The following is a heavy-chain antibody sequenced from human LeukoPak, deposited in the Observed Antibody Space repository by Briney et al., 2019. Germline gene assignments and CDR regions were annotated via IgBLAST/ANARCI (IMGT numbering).Heavy chain of an antibody. Sequence: SETLSLTCTVSGGSISGYYWNWIRQPAGKGLEWIGRMHTSGSTNHNPSLKSRITMSVDRSKNQFSLKLSSVTAEDTAVYYCVRDSGSGWYDYWGQGTLVTVSS. J-gene: IGHJ4*02. CDR2: MHTSGST. D-gene: IGHD6-19*01. CDR1: GGSISGYY. CDR3: VRDSGSGWYDY. V-gene: IGHV4-4*07.